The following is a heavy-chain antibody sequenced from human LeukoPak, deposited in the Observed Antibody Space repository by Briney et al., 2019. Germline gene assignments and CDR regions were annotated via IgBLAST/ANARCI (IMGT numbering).Heavy chain of an antibody. CDR1: GGSFSSYY. D-gene: IGHD3-10*01. CDR2: INHTGNT. CDR3: ANFITMLRGVSDY. V-gene: IGHV4-34*01. Sequence: SETLSLTCAVYGGSFSSYYWNWIRQPPGKGLEWIGEINHTGNTKYNPSLKSRVTMSVDTSKNQFSLKLSSVTAADTAVYYCANFITMLRGVSDYWGQGTLVTVSS. J-gene: IGHJ4*02.